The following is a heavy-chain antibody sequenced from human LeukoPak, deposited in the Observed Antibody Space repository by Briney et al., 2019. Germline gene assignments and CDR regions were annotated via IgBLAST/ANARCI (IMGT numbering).Heavy chain of an antibody. J-gene: IGHJ4*02. V-gene: IGHV4-39*07. D-gene: IGHD1-1*01. CDR1: GGSIGKTSYY. CDR3: ARFKQLGRSFDS. Sequence: SETLSLTCTVSGGSIGKTSYYWGWLRQPPGKGLEWIGNIYYSGTTYYNPSLKSRVTISVDTSKNQFSLTLNSVTAADTAVYFCARFKQLGRSFDSWGLGSLVTVSS. CDR2: IYYSGTT.